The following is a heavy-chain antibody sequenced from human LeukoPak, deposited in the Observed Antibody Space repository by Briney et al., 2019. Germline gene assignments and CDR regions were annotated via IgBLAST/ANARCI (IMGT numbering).Heavy chain of an antibody. V-gene: IGHV1-18*01. CDR2: ITAYNGNT. J-gene: IGHJ6*02. D-gene: IGHD2-2*01. CDR3: ARGKAGYCSSTSCQHYYYGMDV. CDR1: GYTFTSYG. Sequence: ASVKVSCKASGYTFTSYGISWVRQAPGHGLEWMGWITAYNGNTNYAQKLQGRVTMTTDTSTSTAYMELRSLRSDDTAVYYCARGKAGYCSSTSCQHYYYGMDVWGQGTTVTVSS.